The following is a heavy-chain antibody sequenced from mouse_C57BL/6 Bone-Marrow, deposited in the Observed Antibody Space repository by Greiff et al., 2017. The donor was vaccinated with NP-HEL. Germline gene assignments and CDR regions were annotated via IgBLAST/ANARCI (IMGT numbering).Heavy chain of an antibody. CDR1: GFTFSDYY. V-gene: IGHV5-16*01. CDR2: INYDGSST. Sequence: EVHLVESEGGLVQPGSSMKLSCTASGFTFSDYYMAWVRQVPEMGLEWVANINYDGSSTYYLDSLKSRFIISRDNAKNILYLQMSSLKSEDTATYYCAREGGLRRRTYAMDYWGQGTSVTVSS. D-gene: IGHD2-4*01. J-gene: IGHJ4*01. CDR3: AREGGLRRRTYAMDY.